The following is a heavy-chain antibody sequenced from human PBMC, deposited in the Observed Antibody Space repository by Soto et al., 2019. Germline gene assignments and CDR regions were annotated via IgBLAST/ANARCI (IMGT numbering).Heavy chain of an antibody. J-gene: IGHJ5*02. V-gene: IGHV4-59*01. CDR3: ARTRRDTIFGVVIFGWFDP. Sequence: QVQLQQSGPGLVRPSETLSLTCTVSGGSFSDNYWNWLRQSPGKGLEWIGEVYSSGRTNYNPSFGSRVTMSIDTAKNQFSLKLTAVTAADTAVYYCARTRRDTIFGVVIFGWFDPWGQGARVIVSS. CDR1: GGSFSDNY. CDR2: VYSSGRT. D-gene: IGHD3-3*01.